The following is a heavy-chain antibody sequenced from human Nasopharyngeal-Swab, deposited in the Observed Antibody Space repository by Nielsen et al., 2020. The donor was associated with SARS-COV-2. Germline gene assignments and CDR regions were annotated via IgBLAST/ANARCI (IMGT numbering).Heavy chain of an antibody. V-gene: IGHV3-30*04. CDR2: ISYDGSNK. J-gene: IGHJ6*02. D-gene: IGHD6-13*01. CDR3: ASSPGIAAPTGMDV. CDR1: GFTFSSYA. Sequence: GESLKISCAASGFTFSSYAMHWVRQAPGKGLEWVAVISYDGSNKYYADSVKGRFTISRDNSKHTLYLQMNSLRAEDTAVYYCASSPGIAAPTGMDVWGQGTTVTVSS.